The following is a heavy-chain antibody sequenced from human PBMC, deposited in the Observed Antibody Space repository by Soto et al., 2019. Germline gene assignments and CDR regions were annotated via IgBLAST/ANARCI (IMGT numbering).Heavy chain of an antibody. CDR1: GGTFSSYA. J-gene: IGHJ6*02. CDR3: ARDDNEAITDYYYYGMDV. CDR2: IIPIFGTA. Sequence: ASVKVSCKASGGTFSSYAISWVRQAPGQGLEWMGGIIPIFGTANYAQKFQGRVTITADESTSTAYMELSSLRSEDTAVYYCARDDNEAITDYYYYGMDVWGQGTTVTVSS. D-gene: IGHD1-20*01. V-gene: IGHV1-69*13.